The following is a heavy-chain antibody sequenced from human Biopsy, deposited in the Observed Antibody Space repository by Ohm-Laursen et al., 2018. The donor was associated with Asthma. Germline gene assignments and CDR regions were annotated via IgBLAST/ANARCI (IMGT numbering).Heavy chain of an antibody. CDR2: IWDDDTNK. Sequence: SLRLSCAASGFTLRRTGMHWVRQAPGQGLEWVAVIWDDDTNKHYADSVKGRFTISRDTSKNTLFLQMNSLRAEDSAVYYCAKEDYYDSSQVLDYWGLGTLVTVSS. V-gene: IGHV3-33*03. CDR3: AKEDYYDSSQVLDY. CDR1: GFTLRRTG. J-gene: IGHJ4*02. D-gene: IGHD3-22*01.